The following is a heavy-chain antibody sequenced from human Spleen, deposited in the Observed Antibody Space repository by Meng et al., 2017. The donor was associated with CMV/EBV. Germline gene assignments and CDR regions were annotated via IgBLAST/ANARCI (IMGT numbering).Heavy chain of an antibody. CDR1: GFTFSGSY. CDR3: AKDSSSWYSFDY. Sequence: GESLKISCTASGFTFSGSYMTWVRQAPGKGLEWVSTISGGGSYTYDAAAVRGRFTISRDNAQNSLYLQMNSLRAEDTALYYCAKDSSSWYSFDYWGQGTLVTVSS. V-gene: IGHV3-21*04. J-gene: IGHJ4*02. D-gene: IGHD6-13*01. CDR2: ISGGGSYT.